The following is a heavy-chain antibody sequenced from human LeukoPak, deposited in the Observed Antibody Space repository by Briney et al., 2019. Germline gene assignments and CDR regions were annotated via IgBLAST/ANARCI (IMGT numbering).Heavy chain of an antibody. Sequence: SETLSLTCTVSGGSISSDYWSWIRQPPGKGLEWIGYISYSGSTNYNPSLKSRVTLSVDTSKNQFSLKLSSVTAADTAVFYCASRVYTAAIDYWGQGTLVTVSS. CDR2: ISYSGST. V-gene: IGHV4-59*01. CDR3: ASRVYTAAIDY. CDR1: GGSISSDY. D-gene: IGHD5-18*01. J-gene: IGHJ4*02.